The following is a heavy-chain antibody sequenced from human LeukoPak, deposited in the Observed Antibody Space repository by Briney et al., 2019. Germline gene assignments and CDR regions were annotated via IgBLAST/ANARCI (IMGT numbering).Heavy chain of an antibody. CDR3: ARVSSGWYEVYFDN. J-gene: IGHJ4*02. V-gene: IGHV3-11*04. Sequence: PGGSLRLSCAASGFTFSDYYLSWIRQAPGKGLEWVSYISSSATTIYYADSVKGRFTVSRDNAKNSLYLQMNSLRAEDTAIYYCARVSSGWYEVYFDNWGQGTLVTVSS. D-gene: IGHD6-19*01. CDR1: GFTFSDYY. CDR2: ISSSATTI.